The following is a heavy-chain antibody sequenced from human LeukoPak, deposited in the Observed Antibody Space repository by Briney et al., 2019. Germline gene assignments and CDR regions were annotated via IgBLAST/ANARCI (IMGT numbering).Heavy chain of an antibody. CDR2: INPSGGST. Sequence: ASVKVSCKASGYTFTSYYMHWVRQAPGQGLEWMGIINPSGGSTNYAQKFQGRVTITADESTSTAYMELSSLRSEDTAVYYCASVYDSSGYYYEFDYWGQGTLATVSS. J-gene: IGHJ4*02. CDR3: ASVYDSSGYYYEFDY. D-gene: IGHD3-22*01. V-gene: IGHV1-46*01. CDR1: GYTFTSYY.